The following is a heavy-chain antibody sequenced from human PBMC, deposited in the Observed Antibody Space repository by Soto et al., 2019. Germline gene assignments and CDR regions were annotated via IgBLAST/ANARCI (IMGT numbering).Heavy chain of an antibody. D-gene: IGHD3-10*01. CDR2: MNPNSGNT. CDR1: GYTFTSYD. V-gene: IGHV1-8*01. CDR3: ARVLEFRDGHISHFHF. J-gene: IGHJ4*02. Sequence: ASVKVSCKASGYTFTSYDINWVRQATGQGLEWMGWMNPNSGNTGYAQKFQGRVTITADASTTTVYLELSSLRSDDTAVYYCARVLEFRDGHISHFHFWGQGTLVTVSS.